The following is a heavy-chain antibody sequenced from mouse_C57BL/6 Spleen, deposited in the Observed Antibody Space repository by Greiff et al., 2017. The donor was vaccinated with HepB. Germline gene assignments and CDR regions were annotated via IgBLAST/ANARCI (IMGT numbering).Heavy chain of an antibody. CDR3: ATPYYYGVDY. D-gene: IGHD1-1*01. V-gene: IGHV1-26*01. CDR1: GYTFTDYY. CDR2: INPNNGGT. Sequence: VQLQQSGPELVKPGASVKISCKASGYTFTDYYMNWVKQSHGKSLEWIGDINPNNGGTSYNQKFKGKATLTVDKSSSTAYMELRSLTSEDSAVYYCATPYYYGVDYWGQGTTLTVSS. J-gene: IGHJ2*01.